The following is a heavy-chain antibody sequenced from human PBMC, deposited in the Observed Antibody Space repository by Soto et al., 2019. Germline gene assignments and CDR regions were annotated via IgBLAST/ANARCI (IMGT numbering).Heavy chain of an antibody. Sequence: QVQLQESGPGLVKPSETLSLTCTVSGGSISPYYWNWMRQSPGKGLEWIGYVYYRGDTDYNPSLRSRVTISIDTSKNQFSLKLTSVTAADTAVYYCARATGTTNFGDYWGQGTLVTVPS. CDR2: VYYRGDT. CDR3: ARATGTTNFGDY. D-gene: IGHD1-7*01. CDR1: GGSISPYY. J-gene: IGHJ4*02. V-gene: IGHV4-59*01.